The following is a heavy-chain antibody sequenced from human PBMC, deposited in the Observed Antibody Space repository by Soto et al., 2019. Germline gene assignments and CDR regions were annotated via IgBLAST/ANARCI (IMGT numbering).Heavy chain of an antibody. D-gene: IGHD3-10*01. CDR3: ARGVGSGSYYNQYNWFDP. V-gene: IGHV1-69*13. Sequence: ASVKVSCKASGDTFSFYSISWVRQAPGQGLEWMGGIIPIFGTANYAQKFQGRVTITADESTSTAYMELSSLRSDDTAVYYCARGVGSGSYYNQYNWFDPWGQGTLVTVPQ. J-gene: IGHJ5*02. CDR1: GDTFSFYS. CDR2: IIPIFGTA.